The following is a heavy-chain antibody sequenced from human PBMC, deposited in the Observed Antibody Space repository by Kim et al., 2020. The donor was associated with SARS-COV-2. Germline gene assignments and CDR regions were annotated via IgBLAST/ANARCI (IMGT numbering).Heavy chain of an antibody. Sequence: GGSLRLSCAASGFTFSSYSMNWVRQAPGKGLEWVSSISSSSSYIYYADSVKGRFTISRDNAKNSLYLQMNSLRAEDTAVYYCARDQRPWYSSGWYVVDYWGQGTLVTVSS. D-gene: IGHD6-19*01. CDR3: ARDQRPWYSSGWYVVDY. J-gene: IGHJ4*02. V-gene: IGHV3-21*04. CDR1: GFTFSSYS. CDR2: ISSSSSYI.